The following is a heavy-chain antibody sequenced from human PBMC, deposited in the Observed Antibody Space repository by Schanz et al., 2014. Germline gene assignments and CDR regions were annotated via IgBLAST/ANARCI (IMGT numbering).Heavy chain of an antibody. J-gene: IGHJ3*02. V-gene: IGHV3-21*02. D-gene: IGHD2-15*01. CDR2: ISSSSTYI. CDR3: ARVLRGVLPATLGDAFDI. CDR1: GFTFSTYT. Sequence: DVQLVESGGGLVKPGGSLRLSCAASGFTFSTYTMNWVRQAPGKGLEWVSSISSSSTYIYYTDSLKGRFTISRDNAKNSLYLQRNSLRAEDTAMYSGARVLRGVLPATLGDAFDIWGQGTMVTISS.